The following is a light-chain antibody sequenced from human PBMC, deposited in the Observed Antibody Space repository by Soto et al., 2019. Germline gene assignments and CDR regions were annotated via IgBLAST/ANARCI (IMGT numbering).Light chain of an antibody. J-gene: IGLJ1*01. CDR1: SSDVGSYNR. Sequence: QSALTQPPSVSGSPGQSVTISCTGTSSDVGSYNRVSWYQQPPGTAPKLMIYEVSNRPSGVPDRFSGSKSGNTASLTISGLQAEDEADYYCSLYTSSSTPYVFGTGTKVTVL. CDR3: SLYTSSSTPYV. CDR2: EVS. V-gene: IGLV2-18*01.